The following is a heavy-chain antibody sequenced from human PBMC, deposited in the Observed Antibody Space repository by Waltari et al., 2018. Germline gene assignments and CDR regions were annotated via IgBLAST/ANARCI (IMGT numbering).Heavy chain of an antibody. CDR2: SNPNSGGT. CDR3: AMNHYYDSSGYPY. Sequence: QVQLVQSGAEVKKPGASVKVSCKASGYTFTGYYMHWVRQAPGQGLEWMGRSNPNSGGTNYAQKFQGRVTMTRDTSISTAYMELSRLRSDDTAVYYCAMNHYYDSSGYPYWGQGTLVTVSS. D-gene: IGHD3-22*01. V-gene: IGHV1-2*06. CDR1: GYTFTGYY. J-gene: IGHJ4*02.